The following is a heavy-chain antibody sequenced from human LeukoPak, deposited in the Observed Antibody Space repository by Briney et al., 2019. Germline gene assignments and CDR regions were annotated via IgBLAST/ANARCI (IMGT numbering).Heavy chain of an antibody. CDR1: GFTFSDYY. CDR3: ARGIVGTTDTTFDY. J-gene: IGHJ4*02. CDR2: ISSSGSTI. Sequence: PGGSLRLSCAASGFTFSDYYMSWIRQAPGKGLEWVSYISSSGSTIYYADSVKGRFTISRDNAKNSLYLQMSSLRAGDTAVYFCARGIVGTTDTTFDYWGQGILVTVSS. D-gene: IGHD1-26*01. V-gene: IGHV3-11*04.